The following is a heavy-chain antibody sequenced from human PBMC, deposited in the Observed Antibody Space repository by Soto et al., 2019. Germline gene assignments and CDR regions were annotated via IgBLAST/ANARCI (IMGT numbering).Heavy chain of an antibody. CDR1: GYSFRSYW. J-gene: IGHJ5*01. D-gene: IGHD1-1*01. CDR2: IYPNDADT. V-gene: IGHV5-51*01. Sequence: PGESLKISCEASGYSFRSYWIGWVRQRPGRGLEWMGFIYPNDADTRYSPSVRGQVTISADASPSTVYLTWSSLKTSDTGVYYCARPAHNMPRILLSCPAPLASDS. CDR3: ARPAHNMPRILLSCPAPLASDS.